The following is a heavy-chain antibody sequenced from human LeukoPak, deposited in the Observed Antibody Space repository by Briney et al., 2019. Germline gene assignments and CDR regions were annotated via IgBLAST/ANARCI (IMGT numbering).Heavy chain of an antibody. D-gene: IGHD3-22*01. CDR3: ARGLMAYYYDSSGYYSAHDY. Sequence: ASVKVSCKASGYTFTGYYMHWVRQAPGQGLEWMGWINPNSGGTIYAQKFQGRVTMTRDTSISTAYMELSRLRSDDTAVYYCARGLMAYYYDSSGYYSAHDYWGQGTLVTVSS. CDR2: INPNSGGT. CDR1: GYTFTGYY. V-gene: IGHV1-2*02. J-gene: IGHJ4*02.